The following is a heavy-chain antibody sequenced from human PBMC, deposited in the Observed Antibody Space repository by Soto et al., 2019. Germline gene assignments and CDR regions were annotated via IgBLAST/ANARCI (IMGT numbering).Heavy chain of an antibody. Sequence: QVQLVESGGGVVQPGRSLRLSCAASGFTFSSYDMHWVRQAPGKGLEWVALLSYDGKKYYVDSVKGRFTISRDTSKNTLYLKMNSLRAEDTAVYYCAKVGDGSGSYGWGQGTLVTVSS. D-gene: IGHD3-10*01. J-gene: IGHJ4*02. CDR3: AKVGDGSGSYG. CDR1: GFTFSSYD. CDR2: LSYDGKK. V-gene: IGHV3-30*18.